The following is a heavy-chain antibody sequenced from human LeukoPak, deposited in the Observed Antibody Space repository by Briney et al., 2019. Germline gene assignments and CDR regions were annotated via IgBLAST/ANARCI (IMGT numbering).Heavy chain of an antibody. CDR1: GFTFSSYG. CDR3: ARSCYSVTTCGDY. V-gene: IGHV3-30*03. CDR2: ISHDGSYK. D-gene: IGHD5/OR15-5a*01. Sequence: PGGSLRLSCAASGFTFSSYGMHWVRQAPGKGLEWVALISHDGSYKYHVDSVKGRFTISRDNSKNTLYLQMNSLRAEDTAVYYCARSCYSVTTCGDYWGQGTLVTVSS. J-gene: IGHJ4*02.